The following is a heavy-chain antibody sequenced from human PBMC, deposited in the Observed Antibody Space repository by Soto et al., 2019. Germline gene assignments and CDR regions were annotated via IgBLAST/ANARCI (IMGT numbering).Heavy chain of an antibody. CDR1: GGTFSSYA. D-gene: IGHD3-16*01. CDR2: IIPIFGTA. J-gene: IGHJ6*01. V-gene: IGHV1-69*13. Sequence: SVKVSCKASGGTFSSYAISWVRQAPGQGLEWMGGIIPIFGTANYAQKFQGRVTITADESTSTAYMELSSLRSEDTAVYYCARNRRGDALYYWGIDVWGQGTKVTVSS. CDR3: ARNRRGDALYYWGIDV.